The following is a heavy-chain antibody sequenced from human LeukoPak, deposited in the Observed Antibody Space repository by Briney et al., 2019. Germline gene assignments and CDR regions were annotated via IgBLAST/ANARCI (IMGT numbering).Heavy chain of an antibody. Sequence: ASVKVSCKAFGSTYAVSWLRQAPGQGLEWMGGIIPIFHSAKYAQKFQGRVTISADESATTVYMEVRSLRSEDTAVYYCARVGATGRDYEPYYFDSWGQGILVTVSS. CDR2: IIPIFHSA. J-gene: IGHJ4*02. CDR1: GSTYA. D-gene: IGHD4-17*01. V-gene: IGHV1-69*13. CDR3: ARVGATGRDYEPYYFDS.